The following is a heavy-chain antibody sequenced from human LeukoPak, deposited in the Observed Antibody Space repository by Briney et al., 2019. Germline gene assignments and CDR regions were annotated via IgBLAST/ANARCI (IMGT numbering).Heavy chain of an antibody. Sequence: ASVKVSCKASGYTFTGYYMHWVRQAPGQGLEWMGIINPSGGSTSYAQKFQGRVTMTRDTSTSTVYMELSSLRSEDTAVYYCARDRGITIFGVYYGMDVWGQGTTVTVSS. V-gene: IGHV1-46*01. D-gene: IGHD3-3*01. CDR3: ARDRGITIFGVYYGMDV. CDR1: GYTFTGYY. J-gene: IGHJ6*02. CDR2: INPSGGST.